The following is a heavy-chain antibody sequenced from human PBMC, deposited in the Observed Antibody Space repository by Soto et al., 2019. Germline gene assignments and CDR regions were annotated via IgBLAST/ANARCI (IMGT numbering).Heavy chain of an antibody. D-gene: IGHD1-1*01. V-gene: IGHV3-53*01. Sequence: GGSLRLSCAASGFTVSSNYMSWVRQAPGKGLEWVSVIYSGGSTYYADSVKGRFTISRDNSKNTLYLQMNSLRAEDTAVYYCASLGNWNYDYYGMDVWGQGTTVTAP. CDR2: IYSGGST. CDR3: ASLGNWNYDYYGMDV. J-gene: IGHJ6*02. CDR1: GFTVSSNY.